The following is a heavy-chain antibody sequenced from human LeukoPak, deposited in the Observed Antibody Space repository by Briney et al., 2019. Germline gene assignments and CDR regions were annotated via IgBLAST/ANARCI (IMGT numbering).Heavy chain of an antibody. CDR1: GFTFSSYA. D-gene: IGHD2-15*01. V-gene: IGHV3-23*01. Sequence: GGSLRLSCAASGFTFSSYAMSWVRQAPRKGLEWVSAISGSGGSTYYADSVKGRFTISRDNSKNTLYLQMNSLRAEDTAVYYCAKVRPIVVVVAANDYWGQGTLVTVSS. CDR3: AKVRPIVVVVAANDY. J-gene: IGHJ4*02. CDR2: ISGSGGST.